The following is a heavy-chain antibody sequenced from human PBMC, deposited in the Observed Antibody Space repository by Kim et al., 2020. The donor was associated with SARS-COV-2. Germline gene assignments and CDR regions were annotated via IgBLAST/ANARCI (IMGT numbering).Heavy chain of an antibody. V-gene: IGHV3-33*05. J-gene: IGHJ4*02. CDR1: GITFSAYG. D-gene: IGHD2-15*01. Sequence: GGSLRLSCAVSGITFSAYGMHWVRQAPGKGLEWVSVISYDGRNKYYADSVRSRFTISRDNSKNLVFLQMNNLRAEDTAVYYCGGQDSVVFDSWGQGTRVTVSS. CDR3: GGQDSVVFDS. CDR2: ISYDGRNK.